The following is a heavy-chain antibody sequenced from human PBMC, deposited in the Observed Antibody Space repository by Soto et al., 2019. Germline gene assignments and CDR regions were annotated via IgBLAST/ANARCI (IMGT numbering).Heavy chain of an antibody. V-gene: IGHV4-4*02. D-gene: IGHD2-15*01. J-gene: IGHJ5*02. CDR3: ARELGLYCSGGSCYSRGWFDP. CDR1: GGSISSSNW. Sequence: QVQLQESGPGLVKPSGTLSLTCAVSGGSISSSNWWSWVRQPPGKGLEWIGEIYHSGSTNYNPSLRSRVTISVDKSKNPLSLKLSSVAAADTAVYYCARELGLYCSGGSCYSRGWFDPWGQGTLVTVSS. CDR2: IYHSGST.